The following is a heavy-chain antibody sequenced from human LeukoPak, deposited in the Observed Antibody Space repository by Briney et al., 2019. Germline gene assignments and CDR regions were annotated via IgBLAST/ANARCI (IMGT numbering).Heavy chain of an antibody. CDR1: GFTFSSYW. CDR3: ARDRGVTAAGRTYYFDY. CDR2: IKQDGREK. Sequence: PGGSLRLSCAASGFTFSSYWMSWVRQAPGKGLEWVAHIKQDGREKYYVDSVKGRFTISRDNAENSLFLQMNSLRAEDTTVYYCARDRGVTAAGRTYYFDYWGQGALVAVSS. V-gene: IGHV3-7*05. J-gene: IGHJ4*02. D-gene: IGHD6-13*01.